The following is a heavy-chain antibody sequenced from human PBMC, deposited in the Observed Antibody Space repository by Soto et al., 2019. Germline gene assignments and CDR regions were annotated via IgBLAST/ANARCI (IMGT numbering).Heavy chain of an antibody. CDR2: IYYSGRT. Sequence: QVQLQESGPGLVKPSQTLSLTCTVSGGSISSGGSYWSWIRQHPGKGLEWIGYIYYSGRTYYNPSLKSRGTISVDTSKSQFSLKLSSVTAADTAVYYCASVDYGGNSAEYFQHWGQGTLVTVSS. D-gene: IGHD4-17*01. CDR3: ASVDYGGNSAEYFQH. CDR1: GGSISSGGSY. J-gene: IGHJ1*01. V-gene: IGHV4-31*03.